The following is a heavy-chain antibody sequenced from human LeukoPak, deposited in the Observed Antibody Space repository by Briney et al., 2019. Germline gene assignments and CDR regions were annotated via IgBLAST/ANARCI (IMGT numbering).Heavy chain of an antibody. Sequence: SETLSLTCTVSGGSISSYYWSWIRQPPGKGLEWIGYIYYSGSTNYNPSLKSRVTISVDTSKNQFSLKLSSVTAADTAVYYCARDPGYSYDAYYYYYGMDVWGKGTTVTVSS. CDR2: IYYSGST. J-gene: IGHJ6*04. CDR1: GGSISSYY. D-gene: IGHD5-18*01. V-gene: IGHV4-59*01. CDR3: ARDPGYSYDAYYYYYGMDV.